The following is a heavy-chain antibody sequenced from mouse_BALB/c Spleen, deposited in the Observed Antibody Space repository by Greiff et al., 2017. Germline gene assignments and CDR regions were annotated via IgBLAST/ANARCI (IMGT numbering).Heavy chain of an antibody. CDR2: ILPGSGST. CDR1: GYTFSSYW. Sequence: VKLQESGAELMKPGASVKISCKATGYTFSSYWIEWVKQRPGHGLEWIGEILPGSGSTNYNEKFKGKATFTADTSSNTAYMQLSSLTSEDSAVCYCARLITTVEGYFDVWGAGTTVTVSS. J-gene: IGHJ1*01. V-gene: IGHV1-9*01. D-gene: IGHD1-1*01. CDR3: ARLITTVEGYFDV.